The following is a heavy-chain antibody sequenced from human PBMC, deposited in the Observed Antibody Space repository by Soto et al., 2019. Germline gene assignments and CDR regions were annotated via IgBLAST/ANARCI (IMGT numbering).Heavy chain of an antibody. V-gene: IGHV1-18*01. CDR1: GYTFTSYG. CDR2: ISAYNGNT. Sequence: VASVKVSCKASGYTFTSYGISWVRQAPGQGLEWMGWISAYNGNTNYAQKLQGRVTMTTDTSTSTAYMELRSLRSDDTAVYYCARMGSDDSSGYYYTFSYYFDYWGQGTLVTVSS. D-gene: IGHD3-22*01. J-gene: IGHJ4*02. CDR3: ARMGSDDSSGYYYTFSYYFDY.